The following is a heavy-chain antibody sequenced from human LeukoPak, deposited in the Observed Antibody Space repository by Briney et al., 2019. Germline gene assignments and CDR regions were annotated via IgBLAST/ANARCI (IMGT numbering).Heavy chain of an antibody. J-gene: IGHJ5*02. CDR3: ARGTMVPAAQGDNWFDP. Sequence: SVKVSCKASGGTFSSYAISWVRQAPGQGLEWMGRIIPILGIANYAQKFQGRVTITADKSTSTAYMELSSLRSEDTAVYYCARGTMVPAAQGDNWFDPWGQGTLVTVSS. D-gene: IGHD2-2*01. V-gene: IGHV1-69*04. CDR2: IIPILGIA. CDR1: GGTFSSYA.